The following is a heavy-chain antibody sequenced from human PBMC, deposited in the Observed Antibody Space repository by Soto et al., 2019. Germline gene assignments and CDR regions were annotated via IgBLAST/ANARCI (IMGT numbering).Heavy chain of an antibody. V-gene: IGHV3-30*18. CDR2: ISYDGSNK. CDR3: AKDLVYGINFYYYGMDV. J-gene: IGHJ6*02. D-gene: IGHD1-20*01. CDR1: GFPFSGCG. Sequence: HVQLVESGGGVVQPGRSLGLSCAVSGFPFSGCGMHWARQAPGQGLEWVAVISYDGSNKYYADSVKGRFTISRDNSKNTLYLQMNSLRPDDTAVYYCAKDLVYGINFYYYGMDVWGQGTTVTVSS.